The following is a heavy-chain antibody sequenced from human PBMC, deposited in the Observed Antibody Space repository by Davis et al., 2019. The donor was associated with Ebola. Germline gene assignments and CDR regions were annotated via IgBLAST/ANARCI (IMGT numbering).Heavy chain of an antibody. CDR3: ARDSWGFGIGETAG. CDR1: GGTFGSYA. V-gene: IGHV1-69*04. J-gene: IGHJ4*02. D-gene: IGHD1-26*01. Sequence: AASVKVSCKASGGTFGSYAISWVRQAPGQGLEWMGRIIPILGIANYAQKFQGRVTITADKSTSTAYMELSSLRSEDTAVYYCARDSWGFGIGETAGWGQGTLVTVSS. CDR2: IIPILGIA.